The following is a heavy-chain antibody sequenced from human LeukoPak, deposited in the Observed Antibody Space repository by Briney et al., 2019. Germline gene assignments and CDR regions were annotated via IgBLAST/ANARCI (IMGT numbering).Heavy chain of an antibody. J-gene: IGHJ5*02. CDR1: GGSFSGYY. CDR3: ARAGQDVDWFDP. CDR2: INHSGNT. Sequence: SETLSLTCAVYGGSFSGYYWSWIRQPPGKGLEWIGEINHSGNTDYNPSLKSRVTISVDTSKNQFSLRLSSVTAADTAVYYCARAGQDVDWFDPWGQGTLVTVSS. V-gene: IGHV4-34*01.